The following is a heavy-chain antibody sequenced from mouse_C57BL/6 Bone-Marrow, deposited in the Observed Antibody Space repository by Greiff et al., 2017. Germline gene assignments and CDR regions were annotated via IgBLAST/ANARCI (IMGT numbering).Heavy chain of an antibody. CDR2: INPGSGGT. Sequence: VQLQQSGAELVRPGTSVKVSCKASGYAFTNYLIEWVKQRPGQGLEWIGVINPGSGGTKYNEKFKGKATLTADKSSSTAYMQLSSLTSEDSAVYCGARSKNWDSWFAYWGQGTLVTVSA. V-gene: IGHV1-54*01. CDR3: ARSKNWDSWFAY. J-gene: IGHJ3*01. D-gene: IGHD4-1*01. CDR1: GYAFTNYL.